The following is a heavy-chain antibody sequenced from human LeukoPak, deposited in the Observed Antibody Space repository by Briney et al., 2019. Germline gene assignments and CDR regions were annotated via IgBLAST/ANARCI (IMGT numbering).Heavy chain of an antibody. D-gene: IGHD6-13*01. V-gene: IGHV1-2*02. J-gene: IGHJ5*02. Sequence: GASVKVSCTASGYTFTGYYMHWVRQAPGQGLEWMGWINPNSGGTNYAQKFQGRVTMTRDTSISTAYMELSRLRSDDTAVYYCARSIAAAANWFDPWGQGTLVTVSS. CDR2: INPNSGGT. CDR3: ARSIAAAANWFDP. CDR1: GYTFTGYY.